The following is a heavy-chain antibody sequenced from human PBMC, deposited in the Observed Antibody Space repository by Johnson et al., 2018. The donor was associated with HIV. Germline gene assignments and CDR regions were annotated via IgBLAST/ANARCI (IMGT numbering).Heavy chain of an antibody. V-gene: IGHV3-20*04. CDR3: ARDSVYGDYDGVDAFDM. J-gene: IGHJ3*02. CDR1: GFTFDNFW. Sequence: VLLVESGGGLVQPGGSLRLSCAASGFTFDNFWMSWVRQTPGKGLEWVSVIYSGGSTGYADSVKGRFTISRDNAKNSLYLQMNSLRAEDTAMYYCARDSVYGDYDGVDAFDMWGQGTMVTVSS. D-gene: IGHD4-17*01. CDR2: IYSGGST.